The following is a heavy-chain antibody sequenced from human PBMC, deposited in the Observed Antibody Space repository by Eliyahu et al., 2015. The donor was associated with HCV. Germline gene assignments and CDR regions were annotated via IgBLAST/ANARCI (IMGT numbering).Heavy chain of an antibody. CDR3: ASGRGYGGNSPLLDFDY. D-gene: IGHD4-23*01. Sequence: QVQLQESGPGLVKPSETLSLTCTVSGXLISSYYXXWIRQPAXKGLEWIGRIYTSGSTNYNPSXKSRVTMSVDTSKNQFSLKLSSVTAADTAVYYCASGRGYGGNSPLLDFDYWGQGTLVTVSA. J-gene: IGHJ4*02. CDR2: IYTSGST. CDR1: GXLISSYY. V-gene: IGHV4-4*07.